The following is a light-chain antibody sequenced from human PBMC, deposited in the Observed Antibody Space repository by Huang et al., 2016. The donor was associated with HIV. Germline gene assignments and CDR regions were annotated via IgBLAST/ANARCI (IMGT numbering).Light chain of an antibody. Sequence: ETVMTQSPPTLSVSPGERATLSCRASQSVGSNLAWYQQKRGQAPRLLIYDVSTRATGGPARFSGSGSGTEFTLTINSLQSEDVATYCCQQYKNWPPYTFGQGTNLEIK. CDR2: DVS. CDR1: QSVGSN. V-gene: IGKV3-15*01. CDR3: QQYKNWPPYT. J-gene: IGKJ2*01.